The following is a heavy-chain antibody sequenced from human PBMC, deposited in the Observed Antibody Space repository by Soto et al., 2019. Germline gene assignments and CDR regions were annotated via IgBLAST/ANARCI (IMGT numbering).Heavy chain of an antibody. D-gene: IGHD2-15*01. CDR1: GYTFTSYG. V-gene: IGHV1-18*01. CDR2: ISAYNGNT. J-gene: IGHJ6*02. Sequence: ASVKVSCKASGYTFTSYGISWVRQAPGQGLDWMGWISAYNGNTKYAQDLQGRVTMTADTSTSTAYMELRSLRSDDTAVYYCARFSGGSYNTYYFYYGMDVWGQGTTVTVSS. CDR3: ARFSGGSYNTYYFYYGMDV.